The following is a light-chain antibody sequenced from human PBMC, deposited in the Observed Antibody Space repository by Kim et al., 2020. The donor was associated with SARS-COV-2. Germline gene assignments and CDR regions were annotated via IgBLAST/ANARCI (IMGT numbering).Light chain of an antibody. CDR2: RNN. CDR3: AAWDDSLSGHYV. CDR1: SSNIGSNY. Sequence: RVTISCSGSSSNIGSNYVYWYQQLPGTAPQLLIYRNNQRPSGVPDRFSGSKSGTSASLAISGLRSEDEADYYCAAWDDSLSGHYVFGTGTKVTVL. J-gene: IGLJ1*01. V-gene: IGLV1-47*01.